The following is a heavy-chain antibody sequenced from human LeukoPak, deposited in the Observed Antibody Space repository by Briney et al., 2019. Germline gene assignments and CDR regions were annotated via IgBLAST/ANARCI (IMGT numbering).Heavy chain of an antibody. J-gene: IGHJ6*02. CDR2: ISSSSSYI. V-gene: IGHV3-21*01. CDR3: ARDRSSSWYGDYYGMDV. CDR1: GFTFSSYS. D-gene: IGHD6-13*01. Sequence: GGSLRLSCVASGFTFSSYSMNWVRQAPGKGLEWVSSISSSSSYIYYADSVKGRFTISRDNAKNSLYLQMNSLRAEDTAVYYCARDRSSSWYGDYYGMDVWGQGTTVTVSS.